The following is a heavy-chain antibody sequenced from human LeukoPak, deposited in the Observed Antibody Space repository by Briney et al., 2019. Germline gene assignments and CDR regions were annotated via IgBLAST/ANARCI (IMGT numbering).Heavy chain of an antibody. Sequence: GGSLRLSCAASDFNFITYAMSWVRQAPGKGLEWVSTIGGRGGSTYYADSVKGRFTISRDNSKNTLYLQMNSLRAEDTAVYYCAKQGRDWLRDYYYYMDVWGKGTTVTISS. V-gene: IGHV3-23*01. CDR2: IGGRGGST. J-gene: IGHJ6*03. D-gene: IGHD3-9*01. CDR1: DFNFITYA. CDR3: AKQGRDWLRDYYYYMDV.